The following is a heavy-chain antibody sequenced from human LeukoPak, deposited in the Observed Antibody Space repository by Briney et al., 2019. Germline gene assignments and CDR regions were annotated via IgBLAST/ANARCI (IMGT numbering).Heavy chain of an antibody. D-gene: IGHD2-21*02. CDR1: GYSFTSYW. V-gene: IGHV5-51*01. CDR2: IYPGDSDT. J-gene: IGHJ3*02. CDR3: ARLPYCGGDCPFKMAFDI. Sequence: GESLKISCKGSGYSFTSYWIGWVRQMPGKGLEWMGIIYPGDSDTRYSPSFQGQVTISADKSISTAYLQWSSLKASDTAMYYCARLPYCGGDCPFKMAFDIWGQGTMVTVSS.